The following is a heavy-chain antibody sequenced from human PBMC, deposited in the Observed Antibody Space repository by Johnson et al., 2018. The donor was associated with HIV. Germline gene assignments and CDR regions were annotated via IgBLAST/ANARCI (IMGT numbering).Heavy chain of an antibody. D-gene: IGHD4-23*01. CDR3: ARMTTTVGHQDGFGI. CDR1: GFTVSSNY. CDR2: IYSGDST. V-gene: IGHV3-66*01. J-gene: IGHJ3*02. Sequence: MQLVESGGGLVQPGGSLRLSCAASGFTVSSNYMSWVRQAPGKGLEWVSVIYSGDSTYYADSVKGRFTISRDNSKNTLYLQMNRLRAEDTAVYYCARMTTTVGHQDGFGIWGQGTKVTVSS.